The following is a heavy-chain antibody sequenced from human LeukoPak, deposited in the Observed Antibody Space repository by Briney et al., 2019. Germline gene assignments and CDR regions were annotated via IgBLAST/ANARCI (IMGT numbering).Heavy chain of an antibody. V-gene: IGHV1-8*02. J-gene: IGHJ4*02. D-gene: IGHD4-17*01. CDR3: ARGLGYGDYGDY. CDR1: GYTFTSYG. CDR2: MNPNSGNT. Sequence: ASVKVSCKASGYTFTSYGISWVRQATGQGLEWMGWMNPNSGNTGYAQKFQGRVTMTRNTSISTAYMELSSLRSEDTAVYYCARGLGYGDYGDYWGQGTLVTVSS.